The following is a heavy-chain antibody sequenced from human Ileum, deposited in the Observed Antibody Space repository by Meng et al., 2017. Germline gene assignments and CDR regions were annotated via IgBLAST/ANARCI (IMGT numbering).Heavy chain of an antibody. CDR3: AREFYVDTAMVIDS. V-gene: IGHV4-30-4*01. Sequence: QLQESGPGLVKPSQTLSLTCTVSGDSLTSVNTQWSWIRQSPGKGPEYIGYIYYDGNTYYNPSLKSRLIISIDTTRNEFSLRLNSVTAADTAVYYCAREFYVDTAMVIDSWGQGTLVTVSS. CDR2: IYYDGNT. CDR1: GDSLTSVNTQ. D-gene: IGHD5-18*01. J-gene: IGHJ4*02.